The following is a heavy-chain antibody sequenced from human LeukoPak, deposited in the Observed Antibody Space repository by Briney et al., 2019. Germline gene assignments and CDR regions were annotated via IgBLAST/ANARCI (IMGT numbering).Heavy chain of an antibody. CDR3: ARSVYGGYAGDDY. CDR1: GFTVSSNY. D-gene: IGHD5-12*01. V-gene: IGHV3-66*01. Sequence: PGGSLRLSCAASGFTVSSNYMSWVRQAPGKGLEWVSVIYSGGSTYYADSVKGRFTISRDNAKNSLYLQMNSLRAEDTAVYYCARSVYGGYAGDDYWGQGTLVTVSS. CDR2: IYSGGST. J-gene: IGHJ4*02.